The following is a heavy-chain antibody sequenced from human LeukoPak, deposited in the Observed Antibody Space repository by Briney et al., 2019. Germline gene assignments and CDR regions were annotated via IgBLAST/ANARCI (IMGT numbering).Heavy chain of an antibody. CDR3: ARFRLGSDYYHMDV. CDR1: GGSISSDNYY. V-gene: IGHV4-61*02. D-gene: IGHD7-27*01. Sequence: SQTLSLTCTVSGGSISSDNYYWTWIRQPAGKGLEWIGRIYTSGSTTYHPSLKSRITISVDTSKNQFSLKLSSVTAADTAVYYCARFRLGSDYYHMDVWGKGTTVTVSS. J-gene: IGHJ6*03. CDR2: IYTSGST.